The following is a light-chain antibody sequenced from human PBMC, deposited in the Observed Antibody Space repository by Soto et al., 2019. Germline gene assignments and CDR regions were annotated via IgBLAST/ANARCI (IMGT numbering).Light chain of an antibody. CDR3: QQYFSTPFT. CDR2: WAS. V-gene: IGKV4-1*01. Sequence: DIVMTQSPDSLAVSLGERATFNCKSSQSLFYSSSTNNNYLAWYQQKPRQPPKLLIYWASARESGVPDRFSGSGSCTNFSLPISSLQAADVAVYYCQQYFSTPFTFGPGTKVDIK. J-gene: IGKJ3*01. CDR1: QSLFYSSSTNNNY.